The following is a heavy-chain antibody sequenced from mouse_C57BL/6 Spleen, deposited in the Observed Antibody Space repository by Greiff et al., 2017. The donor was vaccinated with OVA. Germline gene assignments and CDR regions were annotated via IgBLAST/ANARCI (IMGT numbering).Heavy chain of an antibody. CDR2: SRNKANDYTT. CDR3: ARGRTIDGYYWYFDV. V-gene: IGHV7-1*01. J-gene: IGHJ1*03. D-gene: IGHD2-3*01. CDR1: GFTFSDFY. Sequence: EVKLVESGGGLVQSGRSLRLSCATSGFTFSDFYMEWVRQAPGKGLEWIAASRNKANDYTTEYSASVKGRFIVSRDTSQSILYLQMNALRAEDTAIYYCARGRTIDGYYWYFDVWGTGTTVTVSS.